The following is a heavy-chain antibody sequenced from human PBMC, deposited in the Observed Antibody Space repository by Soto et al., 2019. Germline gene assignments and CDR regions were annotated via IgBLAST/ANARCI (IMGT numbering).Heavy chain of an antibody. Sequence: EVQLSESGGGLVQPGGSLRLSCVASGFTFSSYAMSWARQAPGKGLEWVSSISGSGVSTYYTDSVKGRFTISRDNSKNTLYPQMNSLRAEDAALYYCAKGGLYGSGSYNDYYYYMDVWGKGTTVTVSS. CDR3: AKGGLYGSGSYNDYYYYMDV. CDR2: ISGSGVST. D-gene: IGHD3-10*01. CDR1: GFTFSSYA. J-gene: IGHJ6*03. V-gene: IGHV3-23*01.